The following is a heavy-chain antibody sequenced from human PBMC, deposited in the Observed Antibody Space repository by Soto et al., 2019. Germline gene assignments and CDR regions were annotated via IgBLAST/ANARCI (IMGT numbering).Heavy chain of an antibody. V-gene: IGHV3-74*01. Sequence: EVQLVESGGGLVQPGGSLRLSCAASGFTFSSYWMHWVRQAPGKGLVWVSRINSDGSSTSYADSVKGRFTISRDNAKNTLYLQMNSLRAEDTAVYYCARVSRITGTLRGFDIWGQGTMVTVSS. D-gene: IGHD1-20*01. CDR2: INSDGSST. CDR1: GFTFSSYW. J-gene: IGHJ3*02. CDR3: ARVSRITGTLRGFDI.